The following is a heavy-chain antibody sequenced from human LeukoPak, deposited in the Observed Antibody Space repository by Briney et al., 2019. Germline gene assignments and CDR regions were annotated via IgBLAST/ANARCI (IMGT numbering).Heavy chain of an antibody. CDR1: GFTLGTYW. J-gene: IGHJ4*02. V-gene: IGHV3-7*01. CDR3: ARAGGSTVSHSDC. CDR2: IKQDGSEK. D-gene: IGHD4-17*01. Sequence: GGSLRLSCAASGFTLGTYWMTWVRQGPGKGLEWVANIKQDGSEKYYVDSVKGRFTVSRDNAKNSLFLQMNSLRAEDTAVYYCARAGGSTVSHSDCWGQGTLVTVSS.